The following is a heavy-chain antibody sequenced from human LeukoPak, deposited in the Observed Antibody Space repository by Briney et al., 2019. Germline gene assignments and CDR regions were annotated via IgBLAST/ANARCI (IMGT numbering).Heavy chain of an antibody. V-gene: IGHV1-24*01. Sequence: ASVKVSCKVSGYTLTELSMHWVRQAPGKGLEWMGGFDPEDGETIYAQKFQGRVTMTEDRSTDTAYMELSSMRSEDTAVYYCATDWSTIFGVADRDDAFDIWGQGTMVTVSS. J-gene: IGHJ3*02. CDR1: GYTLTELS. CDR2: FDPEDGET. CDR3: ATDWSTIFGVADRDDAFDI. D-gene: IGHD3-3*01.